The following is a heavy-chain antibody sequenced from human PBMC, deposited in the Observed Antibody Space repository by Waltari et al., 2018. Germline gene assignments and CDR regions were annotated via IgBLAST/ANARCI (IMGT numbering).Heavy chain of an antibody. CDR2: INPSGGST. Sequence: QVQLVQSGAEVKKPGASVKVSCKASGYTFTSYYMHWVRQAPGQGLEWMGIINPSGGSTSYAQKFQGRVTMTRDTSTSTVYMELSSLRSEDTAVYYCASPSGPPNGAFDIWGQGTMVTVSS. D-gene: IGHD3-10*01. J-gene: IGHJ3*02. CDR1: GYTFTSYY. V-gene: IGHV1-46*03. CDR3: ASPSGPPNGAFDI.